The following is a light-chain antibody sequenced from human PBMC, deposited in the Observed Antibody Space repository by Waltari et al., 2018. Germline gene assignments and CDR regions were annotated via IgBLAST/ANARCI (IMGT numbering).Light chain of an antibody. CDR3: AAWDDSLRGWV. V-gene: IGLV1-47*01. J-gene: IGLJ3*02. Sequence: QSVLTQPPSASGTPGQRLTISCSGSSSNIGSNYIYWYQQLPGTAPKLLINRNNQRPSGVPDRFPGSKSGTSASLAISGLRSGDEADYYCAAWDDSLRGWVFGGGTKLTVL. CDR1: SSNIGSNY. CDR2: RNN.